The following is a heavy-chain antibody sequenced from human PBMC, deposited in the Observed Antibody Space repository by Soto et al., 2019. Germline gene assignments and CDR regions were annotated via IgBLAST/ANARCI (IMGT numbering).Heavy chain of an antibody. CDR1: GYTFTSYD. CDR3: ALRGYSSSWYYYYYYGMDV. Sequence: QVQLVQSGAEVKKPGASVKVSCKASGYTFTSYDINWVRQATGQGLEWMGWMNPNSGNTGYAQKFQGRVTMTRKTSISTAYMELRRLRSEDTAVYYCALRGYSSSWYYYYYYGMDVWGQGTTVTVSS. D-gene: IGHD6-13*01. J-gene: IGHJ6*02. V-gene: IGHV1-8*01. CDR2: MNPNSGNT.